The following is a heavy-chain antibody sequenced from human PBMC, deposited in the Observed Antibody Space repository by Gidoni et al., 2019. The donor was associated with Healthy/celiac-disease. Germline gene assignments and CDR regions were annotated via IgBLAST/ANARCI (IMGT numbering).Heavy chain of an antibody. CDR2: IYYSGST. V-gene: IGHV4-39*01. CDR3: ASVYCSSTSCYLEDAFDI. Sequence: QLQLQESGPGLVKPSETLSLTCTVSGGSISSSRYYWGWIRQPPGKGLEWIGSIYYSGSTYYNPSLKSRVTISVDTSKNQFSLKLSSVTAADTAVYYCASVYCSSTSCYLEDAFDIWGQGTMVTVSS. D-gene: IGHD2-2*01. CDR1: GGSISSSRYY. J-gene: IGHJ3*02.